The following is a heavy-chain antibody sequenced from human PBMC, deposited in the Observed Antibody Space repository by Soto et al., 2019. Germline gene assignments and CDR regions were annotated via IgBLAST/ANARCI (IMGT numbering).Heavy chain of an antibody. V-gene: IGHV3-33*01. CDR3: ARDLGYYDSSGYFDY. D-gene: IGHD3-22*01. Sequence: PGGSLRLSCAASGFTFSSYGMHWVRQAPGKGLEWVAVIWYDGSNKYYADSVKGRFTISRDNSKNTLYLQMNSLRAEDTAVYYCARDLGYYDSSGYFDYCGQGTLVTVSS. J-gene: IGHJ4*02. CDR2: IWYDGSNK. CDR1: GFTFSSYG.